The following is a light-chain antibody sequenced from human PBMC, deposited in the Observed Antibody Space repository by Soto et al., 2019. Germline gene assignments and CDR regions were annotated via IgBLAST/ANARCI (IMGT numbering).Light chain of an antibody. CDR1: QSISGY. CDR2: GAS. V-gene: IGKV3D-15*01. Sequence: EIVFTQSPSTLSLSPGERATLSCRASQSISGYLGWYQQKPGQAPRLLIYGASSRAAGIPDRFTGSGSGTEFILTISSLQSEDFAVYYCQQYDDWPETFGQGTKVDIK. J-gene: IGKJ1*01. CDR3: QQYDDWPET.